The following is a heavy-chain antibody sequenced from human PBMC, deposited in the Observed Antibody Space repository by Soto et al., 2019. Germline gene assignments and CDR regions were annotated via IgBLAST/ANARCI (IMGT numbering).Heavy chain of an antibody. Sequence: ASVKFHCKASGYTYSNYGINWVRQALGQGPEWMGRITTYNGNTNYAQNLQGRVTMTTDTSTSTAYMELRSLRSDDTAVYYCARDLDGSGSYYTDYWGPGTLVTVSS. CDR3: ARDLDGSGSYYTDY. CDR1: GYTYSNYG. D-gene: IGHD3-10*01. CDR2: ITTYNGNT. J-gene: IGHJ4*02. V-gene: IGHV1-18*01.